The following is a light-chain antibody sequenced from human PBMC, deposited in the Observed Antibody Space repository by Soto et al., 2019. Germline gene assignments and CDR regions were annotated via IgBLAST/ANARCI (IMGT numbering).Light chain of an antibody. J-gene: IGLJ1*01. CDR1: SREFGGYNY. Sequence: QSALTQPASVSGSPGQSITISCTGTSREFGGYNYVSWYQQHPVKAPKLMIYDVTNRPSGVSDRFSGSKSGNTASLTISGLQAEDEADYYCSSYTSSSTPYVFGTGTKAPS. V-gene: IGLV2-14*01. CDR2: DVT. CDR3: SSYTSSSTPYV.